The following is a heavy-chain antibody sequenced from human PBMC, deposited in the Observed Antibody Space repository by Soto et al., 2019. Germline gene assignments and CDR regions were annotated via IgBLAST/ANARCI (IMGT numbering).Heavy chain of an antibody. Sequence: EVQLVESGGGLIQPGGSLRLSCAASGFTVSSNYMSWVRQAPGKGLEWGSVIYSGGSTYYADSVKGRFTISRDNSKNTLYLQMNSLRAEDTAVYYCAREVYDFWSGFPYGMDVWGQGTTVTVSS. CDR1: GFTVSSNY. CDR2: IYSGGST. CDR3: AREVYDFWSGFPYGMDV. V-gene: IGHV3-53*01. J-gene: IGHJ6*02. D-gene: IGHD3-3*01.